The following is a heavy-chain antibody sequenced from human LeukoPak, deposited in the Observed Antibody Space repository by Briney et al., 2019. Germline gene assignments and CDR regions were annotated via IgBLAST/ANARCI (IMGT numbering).Heavy chain of an antibody. CDR3: ARDDSRGNASTRFDY. V-gene: IGHV4-38-2*02. Sequence: SETLSLTCAVSGYSLGKNYYWGWIRQPPGKVLEWIGRIYGTGSTSYNPSLMNRVTMSVDTSKNHFSLKLTSVTAADTAVYYCARDDSRGNASTRFDYWGQGILVTISS. J-gene: IGHJ4*02. CDR2: IYGTGST. D-gene: IGHD1-26*01. CDR1: GYSLGKNYY.